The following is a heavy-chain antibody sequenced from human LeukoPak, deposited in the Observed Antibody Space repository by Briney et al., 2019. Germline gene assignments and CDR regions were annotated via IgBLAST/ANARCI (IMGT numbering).Heavy chain of an antibody. J-gene: IGHJ4*02. V-gene: IGHV4-34*01. D-gene: IGHD3-16*01. CDR3: ASPFIGGIDY. CDR1: GGSFSGYY. Sequence: SETLSLTCAVYGGSFSGYYWSWIRQPPGKGLGWIGEINHSGSTNYNPSLKSRVTISVDTSKNQFSLKLSSVTAADPAVYYCASPFIGGIDYWGQGTLVTVSS. CDR2: INHSGST.